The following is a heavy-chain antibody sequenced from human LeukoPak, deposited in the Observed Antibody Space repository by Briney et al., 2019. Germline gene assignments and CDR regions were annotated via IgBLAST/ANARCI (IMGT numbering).Heavy chain of an antibody. CDR1: GFTLSTYA. D-gene: IGHD3-22*01. V-gene: IGHV3-23*01. CDR3: ANPAGYFDSSGYDVDY. CDR2: IVGSSGNT. J-gene: IGHJ4*02. Sequence: GGSLRLSCAVSGFTLSTYAMTWVRQAPGKGLEWVSSIVGSSGNTYYADSVKGRFTISGDNSKNTLYLQMNSLRAEDTAVYYCANPAGYFDSSGYDVDYWGQGTLVTVSS.